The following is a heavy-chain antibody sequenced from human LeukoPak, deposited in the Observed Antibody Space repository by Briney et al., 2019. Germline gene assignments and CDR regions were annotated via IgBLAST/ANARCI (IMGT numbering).Heavy chain of an antibody. Sequence: SETLSLTCTVSGGSISSGSYYWSWIRQPAGKGLEWIGRIYTSGSTNYNPSLKSRVTISVDTSKNQFSLKLSSVTAADTAVYYCARVKAVAGRNYYYYYYMDVWGKGTTVTISS. CDR1: GGSISSGSYY. J-gene: IGHJ6*03. CDR3: ARVKAVAGRNYYYYYYMDV. D-gene: IGHD6-19*01. V-gene: IGHV4-61*02. CDR2: IYTSGST.